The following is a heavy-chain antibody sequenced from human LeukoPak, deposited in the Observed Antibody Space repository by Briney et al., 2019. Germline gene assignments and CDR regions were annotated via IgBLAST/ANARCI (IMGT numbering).Heavy chain of an antibody. Sequence: GRSLRLSCAASGFTFSSYAMHWVRQAPGKGLEWVAVISYDGSNKYYADSVKGRFTISRDNSKNTLYLQMNSLRAEDTAVYYCARDKYSSSYYFDYWGQGTLVTVSS. CDR3: ARDKYSSSYYFDY. J-gene: IGHJ4*02. CDR2: ISYDGSNK. D-gene: IGHD6-6*01. CDR1: GFTFSSYA. V-gene: IGHV3-30*04.